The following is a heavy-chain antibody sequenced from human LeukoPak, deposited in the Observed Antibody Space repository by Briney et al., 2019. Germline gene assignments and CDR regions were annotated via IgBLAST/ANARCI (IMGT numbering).Heavy chain of an antibody. CDR1: GYTFTFYD. D-gene: IGHD3-3*01. V-gene: IGHV1-3*01. CDR3: ERDRGAHYDPLLKFDP. CDR2: INAGNGNA. Sequence: GASVKLCFTSSGYTFTFYDMHWERLPPGQGLERMGGINAGNGNAKNSQKFQGRVTITRDTSASTAYMELNSLRSEDTAVYYCERDRGAHYDPLLKFDPWGQGTLVTVSS. J-gene: IGHJ5*02.